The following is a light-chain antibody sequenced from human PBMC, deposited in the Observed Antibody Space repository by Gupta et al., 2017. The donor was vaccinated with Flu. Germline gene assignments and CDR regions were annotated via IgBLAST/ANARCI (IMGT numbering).Light chain of an antibody. CDR1: QSVSSY. V-gene: IGKV3-11*01. J-gene: IGKJ2*03. Sequence: EIVLTQSPATLSLSPGERATLSCRASQSVSSYLAWYQQKPGQAPRLLIYDASNRATGIPARFSGSGSGTDFTRTISRLEPEDFAVYYCQQRSNGPPMYSFGQGTKLEIK. CDR2: DAS. CDR3: QQRSNGPPMYS.